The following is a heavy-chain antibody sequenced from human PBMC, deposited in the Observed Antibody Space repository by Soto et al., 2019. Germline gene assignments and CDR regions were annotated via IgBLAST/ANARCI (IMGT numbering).Heavy chain of an antibody. CDR3: ARDVSGGSGIG. CDR1: GFTFSSYG. Sequence: QVQLVESGGGVVQPGRSLRLSCAASGFTFSSYGIHWVRQAPGKGLEWVAVIWYDGSKKYYADSVKGRFTISRDNSKNTLYMQMSSLRAEDTAVYYCARDVSGGSGIGWGQGSLVTVSS. V-gene: IGHV3-33*01. CDR2: IWYDGSKK. J-gene: IGHJ4*02. D-gene: IGHD3-10*01.